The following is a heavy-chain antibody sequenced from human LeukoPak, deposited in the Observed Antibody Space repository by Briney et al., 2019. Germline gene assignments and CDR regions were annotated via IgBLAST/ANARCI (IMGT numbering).Heavy chain of an antibody. CDR3: VKGPLITAAGTY. J-gene: IGHJ4*02. D-gene: IGHD6-13*01. V-gene: IGHV3-7*03. CDR1: GFTFSDYW. Sequence: GGPLRLSCAASGFTFSDYWMTWVRQTPGKGLECVANINQYGGEISYVDSVKGRFTISRDNAKNSLSLQMSSLRVEDTAVYYCVKGPLITAAGTYWGQGTLSPSPQ. CDR2: INQYGGEI.